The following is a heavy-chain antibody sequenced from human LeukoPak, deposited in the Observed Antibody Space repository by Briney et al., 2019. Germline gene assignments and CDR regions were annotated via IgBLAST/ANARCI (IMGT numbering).Heavy chain of an antibody. CDR2: IIPIFGTA. J-gene: IGHJ6*02. Sequence: GASVKVSCKASGGTFSSYAISWVRQAPGQGLEWMGGIIPIFGTANYAQKFQCRITITADESTSTAYMELSSLRSEDTAVYYCARFLGGRPAAICYYYYGMDVWGQGTTVTVSS. CDR3: ARFLGGRPAAICYYYYGMDV. D-gene: IGHD2-2*02. CDR1: GGTFSSYA. V-gene: IGHV1-69*13.